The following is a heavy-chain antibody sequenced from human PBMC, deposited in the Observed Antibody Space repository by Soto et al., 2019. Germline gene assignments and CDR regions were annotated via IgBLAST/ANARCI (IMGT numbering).Heavy chain of an antibody. CDR2: IYWNDDK. CDR3: AHVRSRETIFGVVSQKRRGVNQYYYYGMDV. V-gene: IGHV2-5*01. CDR1: GFSLSTSGVG. Sequence: GSGPTLVNPTQTLTLTCTFSGFSLSTSGVGVGWIRQPPGKALEWLALIYWNDDKRYSPSLKSRLTITKDTSKNQVVLTMTNMDPVDTATYYCAHVRSRETIFGVVSQKRRGVNQYYYYGMDVWGQGTTVTVSS. D-gene: IGHD3-3*01. J-gene: IGHJ6*02.